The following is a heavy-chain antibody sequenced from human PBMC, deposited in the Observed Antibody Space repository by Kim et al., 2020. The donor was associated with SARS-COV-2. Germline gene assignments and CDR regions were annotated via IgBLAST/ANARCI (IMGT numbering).Heavy chain of an antibody. CDR1: GFTFSSYA. J-gene: IGHJ6*02. Sequence: GGSLRLSCAASGFTFSSYAMHWVRQAPGKGLEWVAVISYDGSNKYYADSVKGRFTISRDNSKNTLYLQMNSLRAEDTAVYYCARTYPPAMVRGVSTDYYYYGMDVWGQGTTVTVSS. V-gene: IGHV3-30*04. CDR3: ARTYPPAMVRGVSTDYYYYGMDV. D-gene: IGHD3-10*01. CDR2: ISYDGSNK.